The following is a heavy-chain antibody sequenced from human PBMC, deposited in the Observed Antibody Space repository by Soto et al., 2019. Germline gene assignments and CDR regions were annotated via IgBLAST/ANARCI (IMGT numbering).Heavy chain of an antibody. CDR1: GGSISSSNHY. CDR3: ARRSYGSGVDL. D-gene: IGHD3-10*01. Sequence: QLQLQESGPGLGKPSETLSLTCTVSGGSISSSNHYWGWIRQTPGKGLEWIGNIYYSGGTFYNASLKSRVTISVDTSKNQLSLKVTSVTAADTAVYYCARRSYGSGVDLWGQGTLVTVSS. CDR2: IYYSGGT. J-gene: IGHJ5*02. V-gene: IGHV4-39*01.